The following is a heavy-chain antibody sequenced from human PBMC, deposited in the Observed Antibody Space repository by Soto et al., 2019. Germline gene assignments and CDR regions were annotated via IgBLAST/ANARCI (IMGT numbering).Heavy chain of an antibody. D-gene: IGHD3-22*01. Sequence: SVKVSCKASGGTFSSYAISWVRQAPGQGLEWMGGIIPIFGTANYAQKFQGRVTITADESTSTAYMELSSLRSEDTAVYYCARDRDYYDSSGYSPYYFDYWGQGTLVTVSS. CDR3: ARDRDYYDSSGYSPYYFDY. CDR1: GGTFSSYA. J-gene: IGHJ4*02. V-gene: IGHV1-69*13. CDR2: IIPIFGTA.